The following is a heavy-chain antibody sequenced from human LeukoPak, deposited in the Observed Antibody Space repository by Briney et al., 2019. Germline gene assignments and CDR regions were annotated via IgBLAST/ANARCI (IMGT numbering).Heavy chain of an antibody. CDR2: ISYSGST. Sequence: SETLSLTCTVSGGSITSNYWSWIRQPPGKGLEWIGYISYSGSTNCNPSLKSRVTISVDTSKNQLSLNVSSVTAADTAVYYCARHSGGIAAAGFDYWGQGTLVTVSS. J-gene: IGHJ4*02. V-gene: IGHV4-59*08. CDR3: ARHSGGIAAAGFDY. CDR1: GGSITSNY. D-gene: IGHD6-13*01.